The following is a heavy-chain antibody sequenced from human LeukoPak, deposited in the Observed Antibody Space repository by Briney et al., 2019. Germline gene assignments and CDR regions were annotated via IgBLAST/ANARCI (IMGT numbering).Heavy chain of an antibody. D-gene: IGHD2-21*02. CDR1: GYTLTELS. CDR3: ARDGWVYCGGDCHVDY. V-gene: IGHV1-24*01. Sequence: GASVKVSCKVSGYTLTELSMHWVRQAPGKGLEWMGGFDPEDGETIYAQKFQGRVTMTEDTSTDTAYMELSSLRAEDMAVYYCARDGWVYCGGDCHVDYWGQGALVTVSS. J-gene: IGHJ4*02. CDR2: FDPEDGET.